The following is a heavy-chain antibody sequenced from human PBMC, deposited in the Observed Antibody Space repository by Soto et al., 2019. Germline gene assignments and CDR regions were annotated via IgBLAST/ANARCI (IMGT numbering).Heavy chain of an antibody. CDR3: ATIGITRTSDGFDI. CDR2: ISGSGGST. V-gene: IGHV3-23*01. D-gene: IGHD1-20*01. Sequence: GGSLRLSCAASGLTFSSYAISWVRQAPGKGLEWVSAISGSGGSTYYADSVKGRFTISRDKSKYTLYLQMNSIRVEDTAVYYCATIGITRTSDGFDIWGQRTMVTVSS. CDR1: GLTFSSYA. J-gene: IGHJ3*02.